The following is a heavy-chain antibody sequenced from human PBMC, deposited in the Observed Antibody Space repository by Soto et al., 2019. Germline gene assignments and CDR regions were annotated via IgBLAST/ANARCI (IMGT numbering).Heavy chain of an antibody. V-gene: IGHV3-21*04. CDR3: AKGGSYYGSGSYYQFDY. Sequence: EVQLVESGGGLVKPGGSLRLSCAASGFTFSSYSMNWVRQAPGKGLEWVSSISSSSSYIYYADSVKGRFTISRDNAKNSLYLQMNSLRAEDTAVYYCAKGGSYYGSGSYYQFDYWGQGTLVTVSS. CDR1: GFTFSSYS. CDR2: ISSSSSYI. J-gene: IGHJ4*02. D-gene: IGHD3-10*01.